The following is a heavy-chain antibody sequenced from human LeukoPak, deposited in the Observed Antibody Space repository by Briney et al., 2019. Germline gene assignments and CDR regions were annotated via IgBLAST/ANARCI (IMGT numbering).Heavy chain of an antibody. CDR2: TYYRSKWYN. Sequence: SQALSLTFDISGDSVSINSAAWNWIRQSPSRGLEWLGRTYYRSKWYNDYAISVKSRMTINADTSKNQFSLQLNSVTPEDTAVYYCAKGRWALFDCWGQGTLVIVSS. J-gene: IGHJ4*02. D-gene: IGHD3-10*01. CDR1: GDSVSINSAA. V-gene: IGHV6-1*01. CDR3: AKGRWALFDC.